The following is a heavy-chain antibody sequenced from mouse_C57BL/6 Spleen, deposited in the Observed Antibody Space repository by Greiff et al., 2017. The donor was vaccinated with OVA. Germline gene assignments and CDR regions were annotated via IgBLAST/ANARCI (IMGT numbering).Heavy chain of an antibody. CDR1: GFTFSSYG. CDR2: ISSGGSYP. V-gene: IGHV5-6*01. D-gene: IGHD2-2*01. Sequence: EVHLVESGGDLVKPGGSLKLSCAASGFTFSSYGMSWVRQTPDKRLEWVATISSGGSYPYSPDSVKGRFTISRDNAKNTLYLQMSSLKSEDTAMYYCARVVTREWYCDVWGTGTTVTVSS. CDR3: ARVVTREWYCDV. J-gene: IGHJ1*03.